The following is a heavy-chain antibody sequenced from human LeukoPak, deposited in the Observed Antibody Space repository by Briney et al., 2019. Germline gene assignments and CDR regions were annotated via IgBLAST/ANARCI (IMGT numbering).Heavy chain of an antibody. J-gene: IGHJ4*02. V-gene: IGHV4-34*01. CDR2: INHSGST. CDR3: ARGPSRQWLVRYFDY. Sequence: PSETLSLTCAVYGGSFSGYYWSWIRQPPGKGLEWIGEINHSGSTNYNPSLKSRVTISVDTSKNQFSLKLSSVTAADTAVYYCARGPSRQWLVRYFDYWGQGTLVTVSS. D-gene: IGHD6-19*01. CDR1: GGSFSGYY.